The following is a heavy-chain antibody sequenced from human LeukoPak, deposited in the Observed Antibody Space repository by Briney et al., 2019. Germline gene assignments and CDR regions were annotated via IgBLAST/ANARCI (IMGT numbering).Heavy chain of an antibody. V-gene: IGHV4-59*01. CDR1: GGSISSYY. J-gene: IGHJ3*02. D-gene: IGHD3-22*01. CDR3: AREGPSYYYDSSGYSSQSAFDI. CDR2: IYYSGST. Sequence: KPSETLSLTCTVSGGSISSYYWSWIRQPPGKGLEWIGYIYYSGSTNYNPSLKSRVTISVDTSKNQFSLKLSSVTAADTAVYYCAREGPSYYYDSSGYSSQSAFDIWGQGTMVTVSS.